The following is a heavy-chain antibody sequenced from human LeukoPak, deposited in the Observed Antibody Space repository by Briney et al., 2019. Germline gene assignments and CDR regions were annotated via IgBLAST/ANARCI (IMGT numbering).Heavy chain of an antibody. CDR1: GYSISSGYY. D-gene: IGHD6-19*01. J-gene: IGHJ4*02. Sequence: ETLSLTCTVSGYSISSGYYWGWIRPPPGKGLEWVSVISGSGDSTYYADSGKGRFTISRNNSKNTLYLQMNSLRAEDTAVYYCARRSGIAVAGAFDYWGQGTLVTVSS. CDR2: ISGSGDST. V-gene: IGHV3-23*01. CDR3: ARRSGIAVAGAFDY.